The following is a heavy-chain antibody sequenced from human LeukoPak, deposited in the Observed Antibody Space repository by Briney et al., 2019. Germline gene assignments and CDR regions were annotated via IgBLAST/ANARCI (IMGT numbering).Heavy chain of an antibody. J-gene: IGHJ4*02. CDR1: GGSISSYY. Sequence: SETLSLTCTVSGGSISSYYWSWIRQPPGKGLEGIGYIYYSGSTNYNPSLKSRVTISVDTSKNQFSLKLSSVTAADTAVYYCARMLAAAGPPYFDYWGQGTLVTVSS. V-gene: IGHV4-59*13. CDR2: IYYSGST. CDR3: ARMLAAAGPPYFDY. D-gene: IGHD6-13*01.